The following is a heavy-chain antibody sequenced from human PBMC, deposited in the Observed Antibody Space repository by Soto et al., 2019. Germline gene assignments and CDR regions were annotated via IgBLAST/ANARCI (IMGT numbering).Heavy chain of an antibody. CDR3: ARAGSPHDYGDYVFWFDP. CDR1: GGTFSSYA. D-gene: IGHD4-17*01. Sequence: VSCKASGGTFSSYAISWVRQAPGQGLEWMGGIIPIFGTANYAQKFQGRVTITADESTSTAYMELSSLRSEDTAVYYCARAGSPHDYGDYVFWFDPWGQGTLVTVS. J-gene: IGHJ5*02. CDR2: IIPIFGTA. V-gene: IGHV1-69*01.